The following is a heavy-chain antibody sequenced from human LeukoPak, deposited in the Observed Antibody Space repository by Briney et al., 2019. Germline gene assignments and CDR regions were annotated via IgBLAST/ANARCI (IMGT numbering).Heavy chain of an antibody. CDR2: IYSGGST. Sequence: GGSLRLSCAASGFTVSSNYMSWVRRAPGKGLEWVSVIYSGGSTYYADSVKGRFTISRDNSKNTLYLQMNSLRAEDTAVYYCARDGGYYYGRGFDYWGQGTLVTVSS. D-gene: IGHD3-3*01. V-gene: IGHV3-53*01. J-gene: IGHJ4*02. CDR1: GFTVSSNY. CDR3: ARDGGYYYGRGFDY.